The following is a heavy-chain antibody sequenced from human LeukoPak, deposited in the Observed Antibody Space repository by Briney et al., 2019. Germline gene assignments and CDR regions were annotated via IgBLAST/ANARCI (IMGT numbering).Heavy chain of an antibody. Sequence: ASVKVSCKVSGYTLTELSMHWVRQAPGKGLEWMGGFDPEDGETIYAQKFQGRVTMTEDTSTDTAYMELSSLRAEDTAVYYCARDKSASYYYGMDVWGQGTTVTVSS. CDR2: FDPEDGET. D-gene: IGHD3-16*01. CDR3: ARDKSASYYYGMDV. CDR1: GYTLTELS. V-gene: IGHV1-24*01. J-gene: IGHJ6*02.